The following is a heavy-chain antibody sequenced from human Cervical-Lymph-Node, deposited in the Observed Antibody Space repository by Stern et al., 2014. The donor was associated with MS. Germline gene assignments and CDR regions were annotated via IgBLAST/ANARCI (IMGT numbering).Heavy chain of an antibody. CDR2: ISYDGSNK. CDR1: GFTFSSYG. CDR3: AKYIRDGGYDQGYYYGMDV. V-gene: IGHV3-30*18. Sequence: QMQLVQSGGGVVQPGRSLRLSCVASGFTFSSYGMHWVRQAPGKGLEWVAVISYDGSNKYYADSVKGRFTISRDNSKNTLYLQMNSLRAEDTAVYYCAKYIRDGGYDQGYYYGMDVWGQGTTVTVSS. D-gene: IGHD5-12*01. J-gene: IGHJ6*02.